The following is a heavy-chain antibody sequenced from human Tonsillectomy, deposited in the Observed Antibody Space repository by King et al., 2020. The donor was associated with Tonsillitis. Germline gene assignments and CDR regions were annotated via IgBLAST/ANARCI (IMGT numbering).Heavy chain of an antibody. CDR3: ARDLMSGDWNDPLGYFDY. CDR2: ISYDGSNK. J-gene: IGHJ4*02. D-gene: IGHD1-1*01. V-gene: IGHV3-30*04. Sequence: HVQLVESGGGVVQPGRSLRLSCAASGFTFSNYAMHWVRQAPGKGLEWVAIISYDGSNKYYADSVQGRFTISRDNSKNKMYVQMNSLGAEDTAVYYCARDLMSGDWNDPLGYFDYWGQGTLVTVSS. CDR1: GFTFSNYA.